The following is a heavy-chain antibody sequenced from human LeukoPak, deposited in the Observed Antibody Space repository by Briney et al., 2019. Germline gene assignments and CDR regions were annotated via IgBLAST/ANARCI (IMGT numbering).Heavy chain of an antibody. J-gene: IGHJ4*02. CDR1: GFTFSSYA. Sequence: GGSLRLSCAASGFTFSSYAMHWVRQAPGKGLEWVAVISYDGSDKYYADSVKGRFTISRDNSKNTLYLQMNSLRAEDTAVYYCATLPPPYWGQGTLVTVSS. CDR2: ISYDGSDK. CDR3: ATLPPPY. V-gene: IGHV3-30*04.